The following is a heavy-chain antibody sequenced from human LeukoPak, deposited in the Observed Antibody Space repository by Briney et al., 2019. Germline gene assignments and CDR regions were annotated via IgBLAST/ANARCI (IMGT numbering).Heavy chain of an antibody. CDR1: GFTFSNYA. D-gene: IGHD3-9*01. CDR3: AKWGDYGVLTGYYVSDY. J-gene: IGHJ4*02. V-gene: IGHV3-23*01. Sequence: GGSLRLSCAASGFTFSNYAMSWVRQAPGKGLDWVSAITGSGGNTYYADSVKGRFTISRDNSKNTLYLQMNSLRAEDTAVYYCAKWGDYGVLTGYYVSDYWGQGALVTVSS. CDR2: ITGSGGNT.